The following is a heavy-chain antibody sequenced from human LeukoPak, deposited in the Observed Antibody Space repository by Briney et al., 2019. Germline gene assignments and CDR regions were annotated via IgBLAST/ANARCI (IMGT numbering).Heavy chain of an antibody. CDR3: ARGHDYGAPTGP. V-gene: IGHV4-59*01. D-gene: IGHD4-17*01. Sequence: SETLSLTCTVSGDSISSYYWSWIRQPPGKGLEWIGYIYNSGSTNYNPSLKSRVTISVDTSKNQFSLKLSSVTAADTAVYYCARGHDYGAPTGPWGQGTLVTVSS. CDR1: GDSISSYY. CDR2: IYNSGST. J-gene: IGHJ5*02.